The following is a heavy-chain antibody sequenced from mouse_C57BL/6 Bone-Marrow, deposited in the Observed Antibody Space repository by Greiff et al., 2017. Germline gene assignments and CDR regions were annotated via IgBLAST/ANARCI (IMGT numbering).Heavy chain of an antibody. V-gene: IGHV1-64*01. J-gene: IGHJ1*03. CDR1: GYTFTSYW. CDR2: IHPNSGST. CDR3: ARGWLLRSNWYFDV. D-gene: IGHD2-3*01. Sequence: QVQLQQPGAELVKPGASVKLSCKASGYTFTSYWMHWVKQRPGQGLEWIGMIHPNSGSTNYNEKFKSKATLTVDKSSSTAYMQLSSLTSEDSAVYYCARGWLLRSNWYFDVWGTGTTVTVSS.